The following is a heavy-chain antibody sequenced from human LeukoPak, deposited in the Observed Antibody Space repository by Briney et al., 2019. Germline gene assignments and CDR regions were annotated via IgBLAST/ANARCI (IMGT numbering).Heavy chain of an antibody. J-gene: IGHJ3*02. Sequence: GGSLRLSCAASGFTFSSYSMNWVRQAPGKGLEWVSSISSSSSYIYYADSVRGRFTISRDNAKNSLYVQMNSLRAEDTAVYYCARGEPLYYDSSDYYSYAFDIWGQGTMVTVSS. CDR3: ARGEPLYYDSSDYYSYAFDI. D-gene: IGHD3-22*01. V-gene: IGHV3-21*01. CDR1: GFTFSSYS. CDR2: ISSSSSYI.